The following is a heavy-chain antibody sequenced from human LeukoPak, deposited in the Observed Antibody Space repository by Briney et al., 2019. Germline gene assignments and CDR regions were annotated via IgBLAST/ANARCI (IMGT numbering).Heavy chain of an antibody. J-gene: IGHJ6*02. CDR3: ARDPDFLTGYGMDV. V-gene: IGHV4-4*07. Sequence: SETLSLTCTVSGGSISSYYWGWIRQPAGKGLEWIGRIYTSGSTNYNPSLKSRVTMSVDTSKNQFSLKLSSVTAADTAVYYCARDPDFLTGYGMDVWGQGTTVTVSS. CDR2: IYTSGST. D-gene: IGHD7-27*01. CDR1: GGSISSYY.